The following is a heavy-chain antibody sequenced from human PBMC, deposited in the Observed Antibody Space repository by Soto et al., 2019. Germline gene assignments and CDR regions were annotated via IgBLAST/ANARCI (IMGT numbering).Heavy chain of an antibody. D-gene: IGHD3-9*01. CDR1: GGTFSSYA. CDR3: ARGNDILTGAHYHGMDV. CDR2: IIPILGTP. Sequence: SVKVSCKASGGTFSSYAISWVRQAPGQGLEWMGGIIPILGTPNYAQRFQGRVTITADESTSTAYMELSSLRSEDTAVYYCARGNDILTGAHYHGMDVWGQGTTVTVSS. V-gene: IGHV1-69*13. J-gene: IGHJ6*02.